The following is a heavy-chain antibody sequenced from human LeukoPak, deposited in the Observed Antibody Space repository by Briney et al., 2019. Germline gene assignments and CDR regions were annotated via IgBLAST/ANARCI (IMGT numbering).Heavy chain of an antibody. Sequence: GGSLRLSCAASGFTFSNAWMSWVRQAPGKGLEWVGRIKRKTDGGTTDYAAPVNGGFTISRDDSKDTLYLQMNSLKTEDTAVYYCSANSDYSFDYWGQGTLVTVSS. V-gene: IGHV3-15*01. CDR3: SANSDYSFDY. CDR2: IKRKTDGGTT. CDR1: GFTFSNAW. D-gene: IGHD3-16*01. J-gene: IGHJ4*02.